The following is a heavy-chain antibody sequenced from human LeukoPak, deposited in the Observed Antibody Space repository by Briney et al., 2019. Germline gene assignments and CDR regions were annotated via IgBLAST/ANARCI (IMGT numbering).Heavy chain of an antibody. CDR2: FFYNQTT. CDR1: GGSTRTYS. V-gene: IGHV4-59*08. Sequence: SETLSLPCTVSGGSTRTYSWRWIRQSPVKGLEWIGCFFYNQTTTYNPSLKGRIIVSLDTSRTQFSLKLSSVTAADTAVYFCARHPTGLSAMDVWGKGTTVAASS. D-gene: IGHD1-14*01. CDR3: ARHPTGLSAMDV. J-gene: IGHJ6*03.